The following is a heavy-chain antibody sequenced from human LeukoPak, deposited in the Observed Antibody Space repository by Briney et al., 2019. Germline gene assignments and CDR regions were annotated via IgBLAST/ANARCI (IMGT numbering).Heavy chain of an antibody. D-gene: IGHD3-16*01. V-gene: IGHV3-74*01. CDR3: AGDWGGYGPTSHDY. J-gene: IGHJ4*02. Sequence: GGSLRLSCAASGFTFSRYWMHWVRQDPEKGLVWVSRISSDGSNIIYADSVKGRFTISRDNAKNTLYLEMNSLRVKDTAVYYCAGDWGGYGPTSHDYWGQGTLVTVPS. CDR2: ISSDGSNI. CDR1: GFTFSRYW.